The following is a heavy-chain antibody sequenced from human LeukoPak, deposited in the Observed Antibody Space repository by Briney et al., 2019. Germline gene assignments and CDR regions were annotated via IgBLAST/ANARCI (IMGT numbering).Heavy chain of an antibody. CDR2: ISGNSVTR. D-gene: IGHD3-10*01. CDR1: GFIPSTYS. Sequence: GGSLRLSCAASGFIPSTYSMNWVRQAPGKGLEWVSQISGNSVTRYYADSVKGRFTISRDNVKNSLYLQMNSLRDEDTAVYYCARYFGDPQGMDVWGQGTTVTVSS. CDR3: ARYFGDPQGMDV. V-gene: IGHV3-48*02. J-gene: IGHJ6*02.